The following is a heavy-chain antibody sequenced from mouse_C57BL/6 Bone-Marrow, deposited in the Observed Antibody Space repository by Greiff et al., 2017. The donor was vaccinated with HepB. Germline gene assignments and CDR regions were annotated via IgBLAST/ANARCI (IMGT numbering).Heavy chain of an antibody. Sequence: VHLVESGAELVRPGASVTLSCKASGYTFTDYEMHWVKQTPVHGLEWIGAIDPETGGTAYNQKFKGKAILTADKSSSTAYMELRSLTSEDSAVYYCTIRGDGYYVLFDYWGQGTTLTVSS. V-gene: IGHV1-15*01. CDR1: GYTFTDYE. J-gene: IGHJ2*01. D-gene: IGHD2-3*01. CDR2: IDPETGGT. CDR3: TIRGDGYYVLFDY.